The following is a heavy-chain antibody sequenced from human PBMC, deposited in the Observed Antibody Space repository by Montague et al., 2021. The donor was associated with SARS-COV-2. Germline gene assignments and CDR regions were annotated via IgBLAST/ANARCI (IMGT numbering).Heavy chain of an antibody. CDR2: FYAGGDT. CDR1: GFTVTDTY. CDR3: ARDKFYYNSASYAMDP. D-gene: IGHD3-10*01. Sequence: SLRLSCAASGFTVTDTYMTWVRQPPGKGLEWVSVFYAGGDTYYADSVKGRFTIFRDSSNLYLQMNNLRAEDTAGYYCARDKFYYNSASYAMDPWGQGTTVTVSS. J-gene: IGHJ6*02. V-gene: IGHV3-53*01.